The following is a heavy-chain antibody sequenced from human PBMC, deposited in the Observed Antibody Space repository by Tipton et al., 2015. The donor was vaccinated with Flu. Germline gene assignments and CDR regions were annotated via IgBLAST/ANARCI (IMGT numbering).Heavy chain of an antibody. V-gene: IGHV3-33*01. CDR1: GFTFSNFA. CDR3: ARGYDISTDGGGYFDY. CDR2: IWYDGSNK. Sequence: SLRLSCAASGFTFSNFAMHWVRQAPGKGLEWVAGIWYDGSNKYYADSVKGRFTISRDNSKNTLYLQMNSLRAEDTAVYYCARGYDISTDGGGYFDYWGQGTLVTVSS. J-gene: IGHJ4*02. D-gene: IGHD3-9*01.